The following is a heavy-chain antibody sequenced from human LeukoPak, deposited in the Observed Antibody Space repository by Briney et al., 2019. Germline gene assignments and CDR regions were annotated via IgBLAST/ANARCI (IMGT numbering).Heavy chain of an antibody. CDR1: GFTFSSYG. V-gene: IGHV3-7*03. Sequence: GGSLRLSCAASGFTFSSYGMRWVRQAPGKGLEWVANIKQDGSEKYYVDSVKGRFTISRDNAKNSLYLQMNSLRDEDTAVYYCAREAARVVAAHFEYWGQGTLVTVSS. J-gene: IGHJ4*02. D-gene: IGHD2-15*01. CDR2: IKQDGSEK. CDR3: AREAARVVAAHFEY.